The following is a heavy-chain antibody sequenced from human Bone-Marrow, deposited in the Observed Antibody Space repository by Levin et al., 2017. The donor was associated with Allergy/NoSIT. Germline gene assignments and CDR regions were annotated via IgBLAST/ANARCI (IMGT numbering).Heavy chain of an antibody. V-gene: IGHV4-61*01. CDR2: IDYSGST. D-gene: IGHD1-26*01. Sequence: PSETLSLTCTVSGASVNSGSYFWSWIRQPPGRGLEWIGFIDYSGSTDYNPSLKSRVTISAETSKNQFSLKLSSVTAADTAVYYCMGNFDYYYYMDVWGKGTTVTVSS. J-gene: IGHJ6*03. CDR1: GASVNSGSYF. CDR3: MGNFDYYYYMDV.